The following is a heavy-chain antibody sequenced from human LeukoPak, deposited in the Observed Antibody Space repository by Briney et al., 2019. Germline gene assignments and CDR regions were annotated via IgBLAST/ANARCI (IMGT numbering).Heavy chain of an antibody. CDR1: GGTFSSYA. Sequence: SVKVSCKASGGTFSSYAISWVRQAPGQGLEWMGGIIPIFGTANYAQKFQGRVTITTDESTSTAYMELSSLRSEDTAVYYCARGVLWFGNRPYYYYYYMDVWGKGTTATVSS. D-gene: IGHD3-10*01. CDR3: ARGVLWFGNRPYYYYYYMDV. V-gene: IGHV1-69*05. CDR2: IIPIFGTA. J-gene: IGHJ6*03.